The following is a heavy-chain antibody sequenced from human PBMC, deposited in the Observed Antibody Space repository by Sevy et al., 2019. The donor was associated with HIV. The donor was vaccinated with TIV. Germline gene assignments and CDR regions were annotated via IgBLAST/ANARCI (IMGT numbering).Heavy chain of an antibody. V-gene: IGHV4-59*01. CDR3: ARVPCSSTSCYGYYFDY. Sequence: SETQSLTCTVSGGSISGYYWSWIRQPPGKGLEWIGYIYYSGSTDYNPSLKSRVSISVDTSKNQFSLKLSSVTAADTAVYYCARVPCSSTSCYGYYFDYWGQGTLVTVSS. D-gene: IGHD2-2*01. CDR1: GGSISGYY. J-gene: IGHJ4*02. CDR2: IYYSGST.